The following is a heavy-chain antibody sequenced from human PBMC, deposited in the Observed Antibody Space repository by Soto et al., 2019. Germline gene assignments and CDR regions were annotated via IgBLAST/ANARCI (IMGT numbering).Heavy chain of an antibody. CDR3: ARGITVPIRPYYFDY. CDR1: GYTFTSYG. D-gene: IGHD4-17*01. V-gene: IGHV1-18*04. J-gene: IGHJ4*02. Sequence: QIELVQSGAEVKRPGASVKVSCKTSGYTFTSYGISWVRQAPGQGLEWMAWISAYNGNTNYAQQFQDRLTMTTDPSTSTAYMELRGLTSDDTAVYFCARGITVPIRPYYFDYWGQGTLVTVSS. CDR2: ISAYNGNT.